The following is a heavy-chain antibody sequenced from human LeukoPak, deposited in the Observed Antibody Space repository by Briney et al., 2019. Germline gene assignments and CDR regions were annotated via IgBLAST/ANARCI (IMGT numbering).Heavy chain of an antibody. CDR3: ARSYYDFWSGYYQILFDY. CDR1: GFSFSSYS. V-gene: IGHV3-48*01. D-gene: IGHD3-3*01. CDR2: ISSISSTI. Sequence: GGSLRLSCAAAGFSFSSYSMNWVRQAPGKGLGWVSYISSISSTIYYADSVKGRFTISRDNAKNSLYLQMNSLRAEDTAVYYCARSYYDFWSGYYQILFDYWGQGTPVTVSS. J-gene: IGHJ4*02.